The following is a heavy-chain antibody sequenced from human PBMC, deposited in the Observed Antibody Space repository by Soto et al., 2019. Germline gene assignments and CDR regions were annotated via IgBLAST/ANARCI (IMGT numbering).Heavy chain of an antibody. CDR3: AKEPRNRLTIVLIVYAIGPLDP. CDR1: GFTFSSYA. V-gene: IGHV3-23*01. D-gene: IGHD2-8*01. CDR2: ISGSGGST. Sequence: PVGSLRLSCAASGFTFSSYAMSWVRQAPGKGLEWVSAISGSGGSTYYADSVKGRFTISRDNSKNTLYLQMNSLRAEDTAVYYCAKEPRNRLTIVLIVYAIGPLDPWAQATMVTVYS. J-gene: IGHJ5*02.